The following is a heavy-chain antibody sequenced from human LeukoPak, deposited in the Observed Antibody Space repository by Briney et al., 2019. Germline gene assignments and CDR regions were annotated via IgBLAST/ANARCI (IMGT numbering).Heavy chain of an antibody. Sequence: SETLSLTCTVSGGSISSSSYYWGWIRQPPGKGLEWIGTIYYSGSTFYNPSLKSRVTISVDKSKNQFSLKLSSVTAADTAVYYCARDRVPVSHAFDIWGQGTMVTVSS. V-gene: IGHV4-39*07. CDR3: ARDRVPVSHAFDI. CDR2: IYYSGST. CDR1: GGSISSSSYY. J-gene: IGHJ3*02.